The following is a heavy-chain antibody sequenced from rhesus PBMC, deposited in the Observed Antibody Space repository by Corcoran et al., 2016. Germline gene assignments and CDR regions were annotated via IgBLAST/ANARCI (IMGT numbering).Heavy chain of an antibody. D-gene: IGHD1-44*01. CDR3: ARGPLYMNAEYFEC. CDR1: GGSIRDDYS. CDR2: MYGSGGGN. J-gene: IGHJ1*01. V-gene: IGHV4-106*01. Sequence: QVQLQESGPGLVKPSETLSLTCAVSGGSIRDDYSWSWIRQPPGKGLEWIGYMYGSGGGNNYNPSLKNRVTSSIDTSKNQFSVKLSAVTAADTAVYYCARGPLYMNAEYFECWGQGALVTVSS.